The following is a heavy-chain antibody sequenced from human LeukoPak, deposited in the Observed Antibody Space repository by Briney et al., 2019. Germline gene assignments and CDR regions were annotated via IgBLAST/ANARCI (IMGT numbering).Heavy chain of an antibody. CDR3: ARLGDTAMATLDY. CDR2: IYTSGST. D-gene: IGHD5-18*01. J-gene: IGHJ4*02. Sequence: SETLSLTCTVSGGSISSGSYYWSWIRQPAGKGLEWIGRIYTSGSTNYNPSLKSRVTISVDTSKNQFSLKLSSVTAADTAVYYCARLGDTAMATLDYWGQGTLVTVSS. V-gene: IGHV4-61*02. CDR1: GGSISSGSYY.